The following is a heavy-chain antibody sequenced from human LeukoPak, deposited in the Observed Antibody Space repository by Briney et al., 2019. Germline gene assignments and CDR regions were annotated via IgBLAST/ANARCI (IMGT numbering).Heavy chain of an antibody. J-gene: IGHJ4*02. D-gene: IGHD4-17*01. CDR1: GFTFSSYA. Sequence: GGSLRLSCAASGFTFSSYAMHWVRQAPGKGLEWVAVISYDGSNKYYADSVKGRFTISRDNSKNTLYLQMNSLRAEDTAVYYCASPPMTTVSTLYWGQGTLVTVPS. CDR2: ISYDGSNK. CDR3: ASPPMTTVSTLY. V-gene: IGHV3-30-3*01.